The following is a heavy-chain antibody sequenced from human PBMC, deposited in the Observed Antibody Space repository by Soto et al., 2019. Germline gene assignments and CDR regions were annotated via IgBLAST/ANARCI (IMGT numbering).Heavy chain of an antibody. D-gene: IGHD3-10*01. Sequence: PSETQSLTCTVSGGSISSSSYYWGWIRQPPGKGLEWIGSIYYSGSTYYNPSLKSRVTISVDTSKNQFSLKLSSVTAADTAVYYCARLSLMGGYSYYFDYWGQGTLVTVSS. J-gene: IGHJ4*02. CDR1: GGSISSSSYY. CDR2: IYYSGST. V-gene: IGHV4-39*01. CDR3: ARLSLMGGYSYYFDY.